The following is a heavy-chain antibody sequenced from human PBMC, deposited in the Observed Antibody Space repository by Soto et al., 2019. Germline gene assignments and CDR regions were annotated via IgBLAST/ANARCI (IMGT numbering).Heavy chain of an antibody. CDR2: ISGGGDAA. J-gene: IGHJ2*01. D-gene: IGHD2-2*01. CDR1: GLTFINYA. CDR3: ARKILGSTSRPNYWYFDL. Sequence: EVQLLESGGALVQPGGSLRLSCAGSGLTFINYAMNWVRQAPGKGLEWVSSISGGGDAAFFPDSVRGRFTISRDNSKNTVTLQMNSLGVDDTAVYYCARKILGSTSRPNYWYFDLWGWGTLVTVSA. V-gene: IGHV3-23*01.